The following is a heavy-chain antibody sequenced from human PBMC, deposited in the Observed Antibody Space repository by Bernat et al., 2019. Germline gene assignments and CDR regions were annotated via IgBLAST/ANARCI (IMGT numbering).Heavy chain of an antibody. D-gene: IGHD4-17*01. Sequence: EVQLVESGGGLVQPGGSLRLSCAASGFTFSSHWMTWVRQAPGKGLEWVANIKQAGSDKYYVDSVKGRFTISRDNAKNTLYLQMNSLRADDTAIYYCSTYGNGEFDYWGQGTLVTVSS. V-gene: IGHV3-7*01. CDR1: GFTFSSHW. CDR3: STYGNGEFDY. J-gene: IGHJ4*02. CDR2: IKQAGSDK.